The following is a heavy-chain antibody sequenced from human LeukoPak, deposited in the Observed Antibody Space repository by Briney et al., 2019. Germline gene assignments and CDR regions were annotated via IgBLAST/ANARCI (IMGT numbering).Heavy chain of an antibody. D-gene: IGHD1-26*01. J-gene: IGHJ3*02. V-gene: IGHV4-39*01. CDR1: GGSITSSSYY. CDR3: ARSISGSYSAYDAFDI. CDR2: IYYTGST. Sequence: SETLSLTCTVSGGSITSSSYYWVWIRQPPGKGLDWIGNIYYTGSTYYNPSLKSRVTISVDTSKNQFSLKLSSVTAADTAVYYCARSISGSYSAYDAFDIWGQGTMVTVSS.